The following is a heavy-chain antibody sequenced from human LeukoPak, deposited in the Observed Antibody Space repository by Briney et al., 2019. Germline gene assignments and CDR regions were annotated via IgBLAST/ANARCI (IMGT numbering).Heavy chain of an antibody. Sequence: SETLSLTCTVSVGSISSYCWSWIRQPPGKGLEWIGYIYYSRRTNYNPSLKSRVTISVDTSKNQFSLKLSSVAAADTAVYYCAREGPRLYDSSGYYFDYWGQGTLVTVSS. D-gene: IGHD3-22*01. CDR3: AREGPRLYDSSGYYFDY. CDR2: IYYSRRT. J-gene: IGHJ4*02. V-gene: IGHV4-59*01. CDR1: VGSISSYC.